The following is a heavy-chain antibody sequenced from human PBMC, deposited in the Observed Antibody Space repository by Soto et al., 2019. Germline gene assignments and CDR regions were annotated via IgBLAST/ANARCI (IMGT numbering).Heavy chain of an antibody. CDR3: ARDNRLLDSSGYYYYYGMDV. V-gene: IGHV3-53*04. CDR1: GFTVSSNY. D-gene: IGHD3-22*01. Sequence: GGSLRLSCAASGFTVSSNYMSWVRQAPGKGLEWVSVIYSGGSTYYADSVKGRFTISRHNSKNTLYLQMNSLRAEDTAVYYCARDNRLLDSSGYYYYYGMDVWGQGTTVTVSS. J-gene: IGHJ6*02. CDR2: IYSGGST.